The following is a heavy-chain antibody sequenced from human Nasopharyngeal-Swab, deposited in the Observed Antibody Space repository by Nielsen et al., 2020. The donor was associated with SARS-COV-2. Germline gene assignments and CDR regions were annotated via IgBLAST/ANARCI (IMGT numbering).Heavy chain of an antibody. CDR3: AKDSYPGWFDP. CDR2: ISGSGGST. J-gene: IGHJ5*02. V-gene: IGHV3-23*01. Sequence: GGSLKLSCAASGFTFSSYAMSWVRQAPGKGLEWVSAISGSGGSTYYADSVKGRFTISRDTSKNTLYLQMDSLRAEDTAVYYCAKDSYPGWFDPWGQGTLVTVSS. CDR1: GFTFSSYA.